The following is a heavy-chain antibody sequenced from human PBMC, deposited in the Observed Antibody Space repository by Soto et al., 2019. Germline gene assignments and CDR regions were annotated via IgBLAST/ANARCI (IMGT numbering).Heavy chain of an antibody. D-gene: IGHD5-12*01. Sequence: GRSIRVSWAAAGCTFISYSMNWVRQAPGKGLEWVSYISSSSSTIYYADSVKGRFTISRDNAKNSLYLQMNSLRDEDTAVYYCARADSGYAHGYYYYGMDVWGQGTTVTVSS. CDR1: GCTFISYS. J-gene: IGHJ6*02. V-gene: IGHV3-48*02. CDR2: ISSSSSTI. CDR3: ARADSGYAHGYYYYGMDV.